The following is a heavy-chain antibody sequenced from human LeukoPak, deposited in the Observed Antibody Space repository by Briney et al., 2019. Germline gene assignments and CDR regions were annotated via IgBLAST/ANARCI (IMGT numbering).Heavy chain of an antibody. CDR2: FYYSGST. CDR1: GGSISSGGYY. Sequence: PSETLSLTCTVSGGSISSGGYYWSCIRQYPGKGLEWIGYFYYSGSTYYNPSLKSRVTISIDTSKNQFSLKLTSVTAADTAVYYCTRDVKGSDAFDIWGQGTMVTVSP. CDR3: TRDVKGSDAFDI. V-gene: IGHV4-31*03. J-gene: IGHJ3*02.